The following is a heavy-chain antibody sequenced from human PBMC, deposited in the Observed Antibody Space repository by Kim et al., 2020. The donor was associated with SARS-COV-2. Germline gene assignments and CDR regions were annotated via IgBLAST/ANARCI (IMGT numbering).Heavy chain of an antibody. D-gene: IGHD3-10*01. V-gene: IGHV3-30*18. Sequence: GGSLRLSCAASGFTFSSYGMHWVRQAPGKGLEWVAVISYDGSNKYYADSVKGRFTISRDNSKNTLYLQMNSLRAEDTAVYYCAKGSGSGTLGYFDYWGQGTLVTVSS. CDR3: AKGSGSGTLGYFDY. CDR2: ISYDGSNK. J-gene: IGHJ4*02. CDR1: GFTFSSYG.